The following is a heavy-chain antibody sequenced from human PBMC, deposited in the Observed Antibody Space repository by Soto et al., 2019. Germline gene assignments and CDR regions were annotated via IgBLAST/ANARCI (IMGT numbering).Heavy chain of an antibody. D-gene: IGHD3-3*01. CDR1: GYTFTSYY. Sequence: VKVSCKASGYTFTSYYMHWVRQAPGQGLEWMGIINPSGGSTSYAQKFQGRVTMTRDRSTSTVYMKLSSLRSEDTAVYYCARAAQAITSFGGVTGLFDPWGQGTLVTVSS. CDR3: ARAAQAITSFGGVTGLFDP. CDR2: INPSGGST. J-gene: IGHJ5*02. V-gene: IGHV1-46*01.